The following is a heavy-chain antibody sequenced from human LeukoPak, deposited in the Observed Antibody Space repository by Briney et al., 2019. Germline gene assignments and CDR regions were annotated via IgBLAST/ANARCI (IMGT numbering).Heavy chain of an antibody. CDR1: GYTFTSYD. V-gene: IGHV1-8*01. J-gene: IGHJ5*02. Sequence: ASVKVSCKASGYTFTSYDINWVRQATGQGLEWMGWMNPNSGNTGYAQKFQGRVTMTRNTSISTAYMELSTLRSEETAVYYCARERSSSNWFDPWGQGTLVTVSS. CDR3: ARERSSSNWFDP. CDR2: MNPNSGNT. D-gene: IGHD6-6*01.